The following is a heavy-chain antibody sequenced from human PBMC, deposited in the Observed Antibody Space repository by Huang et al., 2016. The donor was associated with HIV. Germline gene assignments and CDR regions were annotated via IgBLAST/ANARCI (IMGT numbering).Heavy chain of an antibody. V-gene: IGHV5-51*01. CDR2: IYPGDSDT. D-gene: IGHD4-17*01. J-gene: IGHJ5*02. CDR3: ARHDGARPGWVDN. Sequence: EVQLVQSGAEVKKPGESLKISCKGSGYMFTKYWSGWVGPMRGKGLEWMGIIYPGDSDTRYSPSFQSQVTISADKSITTAYLQWSSLTASDTAIYYCARHDGARPGWVDNWGQGTLVTVSS. CDR1: GYMFTKYW.